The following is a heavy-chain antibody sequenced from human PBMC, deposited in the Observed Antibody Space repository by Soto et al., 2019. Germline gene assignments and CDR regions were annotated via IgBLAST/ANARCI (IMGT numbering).Heavy chain of an antibody. D-gene: IGHD3-3*01. CDR3: ARWSYLDY. CDR1: GFSFSSYA. J-gene: IGHJ4*02. Sequence: GSLRLSCAASGFSFSSYAMSWVRLAPGKGLEWVSTISGSDGKTFYADSVKGRFSISRDTSKNTLYLQMNSLRADDTAVYYCARWSYLDYWGQGTRVTVSS. V-gene: IGHV3-23*01. CDR2: ISGSDGKT.